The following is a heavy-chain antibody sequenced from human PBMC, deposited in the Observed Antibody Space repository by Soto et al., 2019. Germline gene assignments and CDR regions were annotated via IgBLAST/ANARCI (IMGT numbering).Heavy chain of an antibody. CDR1: GGTFSSYS. D-gene: IGHD3-10*01. CDR2: IIPIFGTA. CDR3: AVRGYGSGSYYYYYGMDV. J-gene: IGHJ6*02. V-gene: IGHV1-69*01. Sequence: QVQLVQSGAEVKKPGSSVKVSCKASGGTFSSYSISWVRQAPGQGLEWMGGIIPIFGTANYAQKFQGRVTITADESTSTAYMELSRLRSEDTAVYYCAVRGYGSGSYYYYYGMDVWGQGKKVTVSS.